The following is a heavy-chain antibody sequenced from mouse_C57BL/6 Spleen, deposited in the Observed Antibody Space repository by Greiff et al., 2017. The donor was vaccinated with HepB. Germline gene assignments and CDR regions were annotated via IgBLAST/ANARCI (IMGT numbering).Heavy chain of an antibody. CDR2: ISSGGSYT. V-gene: IGHV5-6*01. J-gene: IGHJ4*01. CDR3: ARDSNVYAMDY. CDR1: GFTFSSYG. D-gene: IGHD2-5*01. Sequence: EVQLVESGGDLVKPGGSLKLSCAASGFTFSSYGMSWVRQTPDKRLEWVATISSGGSYTYYPDSVKGRFTISRDNAKNTLYLQMSSLKSEDTAMYYCARDSNVYAMDYWGQGTSVTVSS.